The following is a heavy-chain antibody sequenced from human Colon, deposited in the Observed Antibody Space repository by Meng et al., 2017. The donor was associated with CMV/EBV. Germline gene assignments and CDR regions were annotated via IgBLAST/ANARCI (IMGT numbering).Heavy chain of an antibody. D-gene: IGHD3-10*01. CDR3: ARDSNLSGLAY. J-gene: IGHJ4*02. V-gene: IGHV4-4*07. Sequence: QVDLGESGPGLVKPSETPDPPCPVFGASHTSYYWGWIRQPAGKGLEWIGRVYISWNTNYNPSLKSRVTMSIDTSKNQLSLNIRSVTAADTAVYYCARDSNLSGLAYWGQGTLVTVSS. CDR1: GASHTSYY. CDR2: VYISWNT.